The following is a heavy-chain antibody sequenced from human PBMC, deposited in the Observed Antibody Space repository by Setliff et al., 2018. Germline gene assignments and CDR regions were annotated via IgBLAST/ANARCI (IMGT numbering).Heavy chain of an antibody. CDR2: INHSGST. J-gene: IGHJ3*02. Sequence: PSETLSLTCAVYGGSFSGYYWSWIRQPPGKGLEWIGEINHSGSTNDNPSLKSRVTMSVDTAKNQFSLKLSSVTAADTAMYYCARGLSYYDSSCSLLAPYAFDIWGRGTMVTVSS. CDR3: ARGLSYYDSSCSLLAPYAFDI. V-gene: IGHV4-34*01. D-gene: IGHD3-22*01. CDR1: GGSFSGYY.